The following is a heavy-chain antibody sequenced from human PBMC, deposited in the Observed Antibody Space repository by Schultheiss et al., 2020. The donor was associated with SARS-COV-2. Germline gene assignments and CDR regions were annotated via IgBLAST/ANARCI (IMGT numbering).Heavy chain of an antibody. CDR2: IYYSGST. CDR1: GGSISSFY. D-gene: IGHD5-18*01. V-gene: IGHV4-39*01. J-gene: IGHJ4*02. Sequence: SQTLSLTCTVSGGSISSFYWSWIRQPPGKGLEWIGSIYYSGSTYYNPSLKSRVTISVDTSKNQFSLKLSSVTAADTAVYYCARQLTRGYSYGHDYWGQGTLVTVSS. CDR3: ARQLTRGYSYGHDY.